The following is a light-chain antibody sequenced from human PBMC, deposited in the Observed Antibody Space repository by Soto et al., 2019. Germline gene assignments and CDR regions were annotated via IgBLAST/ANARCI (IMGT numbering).Light chain of an antibody. V-gene: IGKV4-1*01. CDR2: WAS. CDR3: QQYYTTPLT. J-gene: IGKJ4*01. Sequence: DIVMTQSPDSLAVSLGERATVNSKSSQSISYSSNNKNYLAWYQHKPGQPPKLLITWASTRASGVPDRFSGSGSGTDFTLAISSLQAEDVAVYFCQQYYTTPLTFGGGTKVEIK. CDR1: QSISYSSNNKNY.